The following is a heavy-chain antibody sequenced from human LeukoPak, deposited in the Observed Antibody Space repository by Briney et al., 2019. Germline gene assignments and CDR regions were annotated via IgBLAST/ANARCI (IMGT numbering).Heavy chain of an antibody. D-gene: IGHD3-10*01. CDR3: ASDPRITMVRGESS. CDR1: GFTVSSNN. J-gene: IGHJ5*02. V-gene: IGHV3-66*01. Sequence: PGGSLRLSCAASGFTVSSNNMSWVRQAPGKGLEWVSVIYSGGSTYYADSVKGRFTISRDNSKNTLYLQMNSLRAEDTAVYYCASDPRITMVRGESSWGQGTLVTVSS. CDR2: IYSGGST.